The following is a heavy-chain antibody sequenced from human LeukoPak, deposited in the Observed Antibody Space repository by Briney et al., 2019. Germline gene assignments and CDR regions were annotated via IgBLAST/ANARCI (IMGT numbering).Heavy chain of an antibody. J-gene: IGHJ3*01. CDR1: GFTFSTYG. D-gene: IGHD2-21*01. Sequence: PGRSLRLSCASSGFTFSTYGMHWVRQAPGRGLEWVAVIWNDGSIKYYGDSVKGRFTISRDNSKNTLYLQMNSVRAEDTAVYYCAAEVAPFDFWGPGTKVIVS. V-gene: IGHV3-33*01. CDR2: IWNDGSIK. CDR3: AAEVAPFDF.